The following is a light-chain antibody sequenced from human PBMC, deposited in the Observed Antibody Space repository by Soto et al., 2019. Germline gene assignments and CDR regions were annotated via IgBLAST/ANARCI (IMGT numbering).Light chain of an antibody. V-gene: IGKV3-20*01. CDR3: QQYGSSPPIT. Sequence: EIVVTQSPGSRSLSPGERATLSCRASQSVSSSYFAWYQQNPGQAPRLVIYGASSRATGIPDRFSGSGSQTDFTITISSLAPDDCAVYYCQQYGSSPPITFGHGTRLETK. J-gene: IGKJ5*01. CDR2: GAS. CDR1: QSVSSSY.